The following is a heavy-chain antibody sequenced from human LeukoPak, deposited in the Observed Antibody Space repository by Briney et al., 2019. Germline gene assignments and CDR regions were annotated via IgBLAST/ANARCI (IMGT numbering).Heavy chain of an antibody. CDR3: ARSRYNYVSAVDY. J-gene: IGHJ4*02. D-gene: IGHD5-24*01. CDR1: GFTFSNFA. Sequence: PGGSLRLSCTASGFTFSNFAMTCVRQAPGKGLEWVSGISNSGADTDYADSVKGRFTISRDNFKNTLYLQIHRLRAEDTAVYYCARSRYNYVSAVDYWGQGTLVTVSS. V-gene: IGHV3-23*01. CDR2: ISNSGADT.